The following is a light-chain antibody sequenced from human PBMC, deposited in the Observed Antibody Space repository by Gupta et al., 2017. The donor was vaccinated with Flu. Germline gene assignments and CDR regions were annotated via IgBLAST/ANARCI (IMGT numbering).Light chain of an antibody. CDR3: ISYTSSSTWV. J-gene: IGLJ3*02. CDR2: GVS. CDR1: SSYVGDYNY. V-gene: IGLV2-14*01. Sequence: QSALTQPAPVSGSPGQSITISCTGTSSYVGDYNYVSWYQQHPGKAPKRLIYGVSNRPSGISNRFSGSKSGNTASLTISGLQAEDEADYYCISYTSSSTWVFGGGTKLTVL.